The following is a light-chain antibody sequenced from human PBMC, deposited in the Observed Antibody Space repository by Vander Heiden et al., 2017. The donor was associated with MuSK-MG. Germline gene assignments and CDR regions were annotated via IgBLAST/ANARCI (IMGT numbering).Light chain of an antibody. Sequence: AIQMTQSPSSLSASIGDRITITCRASQGISNALAWYQRKPGKPPKVLIYDASSLQSGVPSRFSGRGSGTDFTLTISSLQPEDFATYYCQHFNSYPLTFGQGTRLEIK. CDR1: QGISNA. CDR3: QHFNSYPLT. CDR2: DAS. V-gene: IGKV1-13*02. J-gene: IGKJ5*01.